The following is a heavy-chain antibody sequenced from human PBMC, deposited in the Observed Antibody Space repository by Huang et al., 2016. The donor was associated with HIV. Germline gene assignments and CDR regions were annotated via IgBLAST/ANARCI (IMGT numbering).Heavy chain of an antibody. CDR2: INPKRGGT. V-gene: IGHV1-2*02. D-gene: IGHD6-6*01. CDR3: ARGWSFGSSTSPAD. CDR1: GYTFTDSN. J-gene: IGHJ4*02. Sequence: QVQLVQSGAEVKNPGASVRVSCKASGYTFTDSNIHWVRQAPGQGLGGMGWINPKRGGTIYAQRFQGRVTMTRDTTISTVHMDLRRIQSDDTAVYFCARGWSFGSSTSPADWGQGTLVTVSS.